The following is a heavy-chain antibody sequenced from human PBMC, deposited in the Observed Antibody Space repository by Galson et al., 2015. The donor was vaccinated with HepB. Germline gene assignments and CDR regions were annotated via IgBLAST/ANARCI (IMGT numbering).Heavy chain of an antibody. CDR2: TYLRSRWSN. Sequence: CAISGDSVSSKSVAWNWVRQSPSRGLEWLGRTYLRSRWSNEYAVSVKGQITVNADTCKNQFSLQLSSVTPEDTAVYYCARDLADGMDVWGQGTTVTVSS. J-gene: IGHJ6*02. D-gene: IGHD6-19*01. V-gene: IGHV6-1*01. CDR1: GDSVSSKSVA. CDR3: ARDLADGMDV.